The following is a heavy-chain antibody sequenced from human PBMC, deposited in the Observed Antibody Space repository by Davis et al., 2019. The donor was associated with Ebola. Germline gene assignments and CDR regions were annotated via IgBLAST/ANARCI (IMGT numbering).Heavy chain of an antibody. J-gene: IGHJ5*01. CDR3: ARGGSWVDS. CDR1: GGSISPHY. D-gene: IGHD6-19*01. CDR2: IYFSGTT. V-gene: IGHV4-59*11. Sequence: PSETLSLTCTVSGGSISPHYWSWIRQPPGKGLEWIGYIYFSGTTNYNPSLKSRVTISVDTSRNQLSLNLRSVTAADTAVYYCARGGSWVDSWGQGTLVTVSS.